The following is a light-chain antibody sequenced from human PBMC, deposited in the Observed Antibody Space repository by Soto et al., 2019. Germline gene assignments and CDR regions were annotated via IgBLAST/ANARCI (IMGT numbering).Light chain of an antibody. CDR3: VLYMGSGIWV. V-gene: IGLV8-61*01. J-gene: IGLJ2*01. Sequence: QTVVTQEPSFSVSPGGTVTLTCGLSSGSVSTSYSPSWYQQTPGQAPRTLIYSTNTRSSGVPDRFSGSILGNKAALTITGAQADDESDYYCVLYMGSGIWVFGGGPKVTVL. CDR1: SGSVSTSYS. CDR2: STN.